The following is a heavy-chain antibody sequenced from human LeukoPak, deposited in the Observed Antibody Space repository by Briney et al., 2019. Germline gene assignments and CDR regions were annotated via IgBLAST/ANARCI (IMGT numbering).Heavy chain of an antibody. CDR1: GFTVSSNY. CDR3: ARAGPYSSSIAFDY. Sequence: GGSLRLSCAASGFTVSSNYMSWVRQVPGKGLEWVSVIYSGGSTYYADSVKGRFTISRHNSKNTLYLQMNSLRAEDTAVYYCARAGPYSSSIAFDYWGQGTLVTVSS. D-gene: IGHD6-6*01. J-gene: IGHJ4*02. V-gene: IGHV3-53*04. CDR2: IYSGGST.